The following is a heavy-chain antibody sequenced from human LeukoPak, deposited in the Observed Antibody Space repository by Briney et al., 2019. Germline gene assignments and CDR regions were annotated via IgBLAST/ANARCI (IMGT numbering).Heavy chain of an antibody. CDR3: AREAPGGYFDY. J-gene: IGHJ4*02. Sequence: ASVKVSCKASGYTFTDYYMQWVRQAPRQGLEWMGMINPSAGSTNYAQSFQGRVTMTRDTSTSTVYMELTSLTSEDTAVYYCAREAPGGYFDYWGQRTLVTVSS. CDR1: GYTFTDYY. D-gene: IGHD3-16*01. CDR2: INPSAGST. V-gene: IGHV1-46*01.